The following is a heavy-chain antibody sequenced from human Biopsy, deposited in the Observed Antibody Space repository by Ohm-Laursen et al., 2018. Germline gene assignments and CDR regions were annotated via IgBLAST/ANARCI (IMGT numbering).Heavy chain of an antibody. V-gene: IGHV4-39*01. J-gene: IGHJ5*02. D-gene: IGHD3-22*01. CDR1: GGSISNNNYY. CDR2: IFYRGST. CDR3: ARDYDTSGYYYVS. Sequence: GTLSLTWAVSGGSISNNNYYWGWIRQPPGKGLECIGSIFYRGSTHYKPSLKSRVNISVDTSKNQFSLKLNSVTAADTAVYYCARDYDTSGYYYVSWGQGTLVTVSS.